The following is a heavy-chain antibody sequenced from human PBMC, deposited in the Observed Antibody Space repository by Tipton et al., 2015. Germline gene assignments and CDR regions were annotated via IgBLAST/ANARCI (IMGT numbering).Heavy chain of an antibody. Sequence: TLSLTCAVSGYSISSGYYWGWIRQPPGKGLEWIGSIYHRGDTNYNPSLKSRVTISLDTSKNQFSLKVSSVTAADTAVYYCARHLEMPTNQELFDYWGQGSLVTVSS. J-gene: IGHJ4*02. CDR2: IYHRGDT. CDR3: ARHLEMPTNQELFDY. D-gene: IGHD5-24*01. V-gene: IGHV4-38-2*01. CDR1: GYSISSGYY.